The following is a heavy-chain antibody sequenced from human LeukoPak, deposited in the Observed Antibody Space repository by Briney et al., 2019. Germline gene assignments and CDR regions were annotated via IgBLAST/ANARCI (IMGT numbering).Heavy chain of an antibody. V-gene: IGHV4-34*01. Sequence: PSETLSLTCAVYGGSFSGYYWSWIRQPPGKGLEWIGDMNHSGSTNYNPSLKGRVTISVDTSKNQFSLKLSSVTAADTAVYYCARGARRYSGYDFDYWGQGTLVTVSS. CDR1: GGSFSGYY. CDR3: ARGARRYSGYDFDY. D-gene: IGHD5-12*01. J-gene: IGHJ4*02. CDR2: MNHSGST.